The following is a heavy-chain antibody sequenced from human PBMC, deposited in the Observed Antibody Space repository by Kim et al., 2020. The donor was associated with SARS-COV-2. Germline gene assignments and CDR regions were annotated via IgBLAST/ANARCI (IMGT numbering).Heavy chain of an antibody. CDR1: GVTFTSYA. V-gene: IGHV3-23*01. CDR2: ISGSGDNT. CDR3: AKGIYWSDGRPLGVDY. J-gene: IGHJ4*02. D-gene: IGHD1-1*01. Sequence: GGSLRLSCSASGVTFTSYAMSWVRQAPGKGLAWVSTISGSGDNTYYADSVKGRFTISRDNSKNTLFLQMNSLTAEDTAIYYCAKGIYWSDGRPLGVDYWGQGTLVTVSS.